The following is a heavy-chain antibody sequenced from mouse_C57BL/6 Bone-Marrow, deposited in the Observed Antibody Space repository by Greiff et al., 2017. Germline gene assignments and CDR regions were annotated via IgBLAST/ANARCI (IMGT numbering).Heavy chain of an antibody. D-gene: IGHD1-1*01. CDR3: ARGVYGSSTVLDY. V-gene: IGHV1-80*01. CDR2: IYPGDGDT. CDR1: GYAFSSYW. Sequence: QVQLQQSGAELVKPGASVKISCKASGYAFSSYWMNWVKQRPGKGLEWIGQIYPGDGDTNYNGKLKGKATLTADKSSSTAYMQLSSLTSEDSAVYFCARGVYGSSTVLDYWGQGTTLTVSS. J-gene: IGHJ2*01.